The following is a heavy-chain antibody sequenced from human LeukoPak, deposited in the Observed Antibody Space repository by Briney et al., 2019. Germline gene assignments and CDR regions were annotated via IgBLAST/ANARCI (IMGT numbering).Heavy chain of an antibody. CDR2: IYHSGST. CDR3: ARRGWGVYYFDH. CDR1: GDSISTTNW. Sequence: PSETLSLTCAVSGDSISTTNWWSWVRQSPEKGLEWIGDIYHSGSTKYNPSLKSRVTISIDKSENQFSLRLTSVTAADTAVYYCARRGWGVYYFDHWGQGTLVTVSS. D-gene: IGHD2-8*01. V-gene: IGHV4-4*02. J-gene: IGHJ4*02.